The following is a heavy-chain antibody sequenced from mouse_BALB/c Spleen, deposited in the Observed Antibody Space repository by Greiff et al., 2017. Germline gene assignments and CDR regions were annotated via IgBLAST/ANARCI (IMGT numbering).Heavy chain of an antibody. V-gene: IGHV7-3*02. CDR3: ARGKDYVSYYAMDY. CDR2: IRNKSNGYTT. D-gene: IGHD2-4*01. J-gene: IGHJ4*01. CDR1: GFTFTDYY. Sequence: EVKLQESGGGLVQPGGSLRLSCATSGFTFTDYYMSWVRQPPGKALEWLGFIRNKSNGYTTEYSASVKGRFTISRDNSQSILYLQMNTLRAEDSATYYCARGKDYVSYYAMDYWGQGTSVTVSS.